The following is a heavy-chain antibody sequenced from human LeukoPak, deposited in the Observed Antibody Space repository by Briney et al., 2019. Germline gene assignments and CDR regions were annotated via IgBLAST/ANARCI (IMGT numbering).Heavy chain of an antibody. D-gene: IGHD6-13*01. CDR1: GGSISSGDYY. CDR2: IYYSGST. J-gene: IGHJ6*02. CDR3: ARAASSSWYYYYGMDV. V-gene: IGHV4-30-4*01. Sequence: TLSLTCTVSGGSISSGDYYWSWIRQPPGKGLEWIGYIYYSGSTYYNPSLKSRVTISVDTSKNQFSLKLSSVTAADTAVYYCARAASSSWYYYYGMDVRGQGTTVTVSS.